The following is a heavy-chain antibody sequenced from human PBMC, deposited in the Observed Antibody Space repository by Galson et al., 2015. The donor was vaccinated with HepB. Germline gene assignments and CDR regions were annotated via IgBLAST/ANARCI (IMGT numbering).Heavy chain of an antibody. CDR3: ARDHNYDYVWGSSPYGMDV. V-gene: IGHV3-21*01. J-gene: IGHJ6*02. CDR2: ISSSSSYI. D-gene: IGHD3-16*01. Sequence: SLRLSCAASGFTFSSYSMNWVRQAPGKGLEWVSSISSSSSYIYYADSVKGRFTISRDNAKNSLYLQMNSLRAEDTAVYYCARDHNYDYVWGSSPYGMDVWGQGTTFTVSS. CDR1: GFTFSSYS.